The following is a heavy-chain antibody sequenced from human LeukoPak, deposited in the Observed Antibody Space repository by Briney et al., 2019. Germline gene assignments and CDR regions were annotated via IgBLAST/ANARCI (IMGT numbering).Heavy chain of an antibody. CDR1: GFTFSNYW. Sequence: GGSLRLSCAASGFTFSNYWMHWVRQAPGEALMWVSRIKSDGSSTTYADSVKGRFTISRDNSKNTLYLQMNSLRAEDTAVYYCARASIYGDELGAFDIWGQGTMVTVSS. J-gene: IGHJ3*02. D-gene: IGHD4-17*01. CDR2: IKSDGSST. CDR3: ARASIYGDELGAFDI. V-gene: IGHV3-74*01.